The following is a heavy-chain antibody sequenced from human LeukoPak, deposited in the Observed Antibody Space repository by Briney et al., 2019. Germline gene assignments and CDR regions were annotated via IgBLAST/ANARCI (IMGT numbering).Heavy chain of an antibody. CDR3: ARVGYDILTGYRFDY. Sequence: GGSLRLSCAASGFTFSSYAMSWVRQAPGKGLEWVSAISGSGGSTYYADSVKGRFTISRDNSKNTLYLQMNSLRAEDTAVYYCARVGYDILTGYRFDYWGQGTLVTVSS. CDR1: GFTFSSYA. J-gene: IGHJ4*02. D-gene: IGHD3-9*01. V-gene: IGHV3-23*01. CDR2: ISGSGGST.